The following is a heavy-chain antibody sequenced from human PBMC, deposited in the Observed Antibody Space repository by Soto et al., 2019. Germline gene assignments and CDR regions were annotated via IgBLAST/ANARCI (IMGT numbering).Heavy chain of an antibody. Sequence: SVKVSCKASGGTFSSDTISWVRQAPGQGLEWMGRIIPILGIANYAQKFQGRVTITADKSTSTAYMELSSLRSEDTAVYYCAREVCSGGSCSSSDLDYWGQGTLVTVSS. CDR3: AREVCSGGSCSSSDLDY. D-gene: IGHD2-15*01. CDR1: GGTFSSDT. J-gene: IGHJ4*02. CDR2: IIPILGIA. V-gene: IGHV1-69*04.